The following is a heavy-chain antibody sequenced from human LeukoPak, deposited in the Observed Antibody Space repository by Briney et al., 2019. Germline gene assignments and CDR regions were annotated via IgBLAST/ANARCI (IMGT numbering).Heavy chain of an antibody. CDR2: ISGSGVTT. J-gene: IGHJ3*01. V-gene: IGHV3-23*01. CDR1: GFTFIDYA. D-gene: IGHD1-26*01. CDR3: AKGGKVGNTRRVFDF. Sequence: GGSLRLSCAASGFTFIDYAMFWVRQGPGKRLEWVSVISGSGVTTYYADSVKARFTISRANYKNTLYLQMNSLRVEDTAVYYCAKGGKVGNTRRVFDFWGQGTMVTVSS.